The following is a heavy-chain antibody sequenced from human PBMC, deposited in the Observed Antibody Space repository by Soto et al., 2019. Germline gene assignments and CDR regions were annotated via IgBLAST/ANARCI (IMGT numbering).Heavy chain of an antibody. V-gene: IGHV3-30-3*01. CDR2: ISYDGSNK. Sequence: LRLSCAASGFTFSSYAMHWVLQAPGKGLEWVAVISYDGSNKYYADSVKGRFTISRDNSKNTLYLQMNSLRAEDTAVYYCARDYYGSGSYYNLDYWGQGTLVTVSS. J-gene: IGHJ4*02. D-gene: IGHD3-10*01. CDR3: ARDYYGSGSYYNLDY. CDR1: GFTFSSYA.